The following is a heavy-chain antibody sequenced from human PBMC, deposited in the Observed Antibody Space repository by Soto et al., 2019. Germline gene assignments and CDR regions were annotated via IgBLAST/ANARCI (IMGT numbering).Heavy chain of an antibody. D-gene: IGHD6-19*01. Sequence: QVQLVQSGAEVKKPGSSVKVSCKASGGTFSSYTISWVRQAPGQGLEWMGRIIPILGIAKYAQKFQGRVTIXAYXSTSTAYMELSSLRSEDTAVYYWASLAVDDVAFDIWGQGTMVTVSS. CDR1: GGTFSSYT. J-gene: IGHJ3*02. CDR2: IIPILGIA. V-gene: IGHV1-69*02. CDR3: ASLAVDDVAFDI.